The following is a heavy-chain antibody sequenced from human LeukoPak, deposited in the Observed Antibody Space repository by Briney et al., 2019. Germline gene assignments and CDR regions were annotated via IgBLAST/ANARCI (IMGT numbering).Heavy chain of an antibody. CDR1: GASISSHY. D-gene: IGHD3/OR15-3a*01. J-gene: IGHJ6*03. Sequence: PSETLSLTCAVSGASISSHYWSWNRQPPGKGLEWIGYTSGSISDNPSLKSRVAVSVDPSQNQVSLSLTSVTAADTAVYYCARVLAIFGLDTTDFYMDVWGKGTTVTVSS. CDR2: TSGSI. CDR3: ARVLAIFGLDTTDFYMDV. V-gene: IGHV4-59*11.